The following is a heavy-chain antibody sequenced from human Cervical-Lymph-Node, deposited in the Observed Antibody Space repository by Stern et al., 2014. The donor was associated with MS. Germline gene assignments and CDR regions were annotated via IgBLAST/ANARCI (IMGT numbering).Heavy chain of an antibody. D-gene: IGHD1-14*01. CDR3: ARDITGSSAYFAY. CDR1: GFTFDDYA. V-gene: IGHV3-9*01. J-gene: IGHJ4*02. Sequence: VQLVESVGDLVQPGRSLRLSCAAFGFTFDDYAMHWVRPAPGKGLEWVAGISWNSGTIGYAASVKGRFTTSRDNAYSSLYLQMNSLRPEDTALYYCARDITGSSAYFAYWGQGTLVTVSS. CDR2: ISWNSGTI.